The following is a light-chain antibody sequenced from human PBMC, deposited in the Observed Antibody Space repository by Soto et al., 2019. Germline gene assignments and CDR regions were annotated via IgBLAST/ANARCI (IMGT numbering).Light chain of an antibody. J-gene: IGKJ1*01. Sequence: DIQMTQSPSYLSASVGDRVTLTCRASQSISSYLNWYQQKPGKAPKLVIYAASSLQSGVPSRFSGSGSGTDFTLTISSLQPEDFATYDCQQSYSTPTFGQGTKVEIK. V-gene: IGKV1-39*01. CDR3: QQSYSTPT. CDR2: AAS. CDR1: QSISSY.